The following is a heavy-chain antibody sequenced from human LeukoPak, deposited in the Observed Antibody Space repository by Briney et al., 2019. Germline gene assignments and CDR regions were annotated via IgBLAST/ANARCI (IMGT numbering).Heavy chain of an antibody. CDR1: GGSISSGGYY. Sequence: SQTLSLTRTVSGGSISSGGYYWSWIRQPPGKGLEWIGYIYHSGSTYYNPSLKSRVTISVDRSKNQFSLKLSSVTAADTAVYYCARHFEWSTVTPFDYWGQGTLVTVSS. CDR3: ARHFEWSTVTPFDY. J-gene: IGHJ4*02. V-gene: IGHV4-30-2*01. CDR2: IYHSGST. D-gene: IGHD4-17*01.